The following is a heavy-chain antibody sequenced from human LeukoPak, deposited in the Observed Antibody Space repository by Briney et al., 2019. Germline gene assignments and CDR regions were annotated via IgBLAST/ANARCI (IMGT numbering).Heavy chain of an antibody. D-gene: IGHD6-13*01. CDR1: GGSISSSSYY. J-gene: IGHJ4*02. CDR2: IYYSRST. V-gene: IGHV4-39*01. CDR3: ARRLAAAGFDY. Sequence: SETLSLTCTVSGGSISSSSYYWGWIRQPPGKGLEWIGSIYYSRSTYYNPSLKSRVTISVDTSKNQFSLKLSSVTAADTAVYYCARRLAAAGFDYWGQGTLVTVSS.